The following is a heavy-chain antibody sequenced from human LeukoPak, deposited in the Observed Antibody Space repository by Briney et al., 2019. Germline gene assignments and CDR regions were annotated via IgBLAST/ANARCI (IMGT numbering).Heavy chain of an antibody. D-gene: IGHD4-17*01. CDR2: IYYSGST. CDR3: AQAVGYGDYPSYFDY. J-gene: IGHJ4*02. CDR1: GGSISSSSYY. V-gene: IGHV4-39*07. Sequence: SETLSLTCTVSGGSISSSSYYWGWIRQPPGKGLEWIGSIYYSGSTYYNPSLKSRVTISVDTSKNQFSLKLSSVTAADTAVYYCAQAVGYGDYPSYFDYWGQGTLVTVSS.